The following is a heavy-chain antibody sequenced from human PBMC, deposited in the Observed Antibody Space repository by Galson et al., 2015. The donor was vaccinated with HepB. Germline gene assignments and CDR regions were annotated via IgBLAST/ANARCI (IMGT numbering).Heavy chain of an antibody. CDR2: IYHSGST. CDR1: GGSISSSNW. Sequence: SETLSLTCAVSGGSISSSNWWSWVRQPPGKGLEWIGEIYHSGSTNYNPSLKSRVTISVDKSKNQFSLKLSSVTAADTAVYYCARDEQSRLTGDKDYYYYMDVWGKGTTVTVSS. V-gene: IGHV4-4*02. J-gene: IGHJ6*03. CDR3: ARDEQSRLTGDKDYYYYMDV. D-gene: IGHD7-27*01.